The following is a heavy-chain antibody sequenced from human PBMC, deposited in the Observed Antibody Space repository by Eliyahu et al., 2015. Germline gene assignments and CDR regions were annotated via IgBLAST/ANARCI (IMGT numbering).Heavy chain of an antibody. V-gene: IGHV1-2*02. CDR3: VTLLDDNSGYHTGMDV. CDR1: GYTXXAYY. Sequence: QMQLVQSGAXVKKPGAXVRVSXKASGYTXXAYYLHWVRQAPGQGLEWMGNINPNSGGANYAQKFQGRVTVTRDTSINIVIMELSSLRPDDTAIYYCVTLLDDNSGYHTGMDVWGQGTSVTVSS. D-gene: IGHD5-12*01. CDR2: INPNSGGA. J-gene: IGHJ6*02.